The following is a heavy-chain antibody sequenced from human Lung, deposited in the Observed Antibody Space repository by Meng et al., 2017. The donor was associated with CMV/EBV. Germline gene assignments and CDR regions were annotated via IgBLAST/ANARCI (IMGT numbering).Heavy chain of an antibody. Sequence: GESXKISCAGSGFTFSSHSMNWVRQAPGKGLEWVSSISTSSSYIYYADSVKGRFTVSRDNARKSLYLEMNSLRAEDTAVYYCEREKSNYGDHYFDFWGQGALVPVSS. D-gene: IGHD4-11*01. J-gene: IGHJ4*02. V-gene: IGHV3-21*01. CDR2: ISTSSSYI. CDR3: EREKSNYGDHYFDF. CDR1: GFTFSSHS.